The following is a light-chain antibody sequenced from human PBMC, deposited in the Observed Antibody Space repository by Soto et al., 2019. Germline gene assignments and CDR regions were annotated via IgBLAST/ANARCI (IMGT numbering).Light chain of an antibody. CDR3: QQYNSWPGT. V-gene: IGKV3-15*01. CDR1: QNFGSN. J-gene: IGKJ4*01. Sequence: ELVRTQSPVTLSGSPGEKVTLSCRASQNFGSNLAWYQPKPGQPPRLVIYGASYRATGLPDRFSGSGSGTDFTLTISSLQSEDFALYSCQQYNSWPGTFGGGTTVEI. CDR2: GAS.